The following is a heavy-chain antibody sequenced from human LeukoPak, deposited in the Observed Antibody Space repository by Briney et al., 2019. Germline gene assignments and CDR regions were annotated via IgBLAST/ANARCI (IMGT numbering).Heavy chain of an antibody. D-gene: IGHD6-6*01. CDR3: ATDSARPEMNYYYYMDV. CDR2: FYPEDGET. CDR1: GYTLTELS. V-gene: IGHV1-24*01. J-gene: IGHJ6*03. Sequence: GASVTVSCKVSGYTLTELSMHWVRQAPGKGLEWMGGFYPEDGETIYAQKFQGRVTMTEDTSTDTAYMELSSLRSEDTAVYYCATDSARPEMNYYYYMDVWGKGTTVTVSS.